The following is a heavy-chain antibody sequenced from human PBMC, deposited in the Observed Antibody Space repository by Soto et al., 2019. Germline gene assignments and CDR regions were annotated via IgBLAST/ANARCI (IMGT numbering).Heavy chain of an antibody. CDR1: GDSISSYY. J-gene: IGHJ4*02. CDR3: AQTTGWPGFDY. V-gene: IGHV4-59*01. D-gene: IGHD6-19*01. CDR2: IYYTGSP. Sequence: SETLSLTCSVSGDSISSYYWSWIRQPPGKGLEWIGYIYYTGSPTYNPSFKSRVTISVDTSKNQFSLKLTSVTAADTAVYYCAQTTGWPGFDYWSQGTLVTVSS.